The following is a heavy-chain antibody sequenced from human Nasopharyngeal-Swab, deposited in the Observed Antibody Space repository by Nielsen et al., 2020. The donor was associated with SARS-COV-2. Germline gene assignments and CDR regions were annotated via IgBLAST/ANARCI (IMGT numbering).Heavy chain of an antibody. J-gene: IGHJ6*02. D-gene: IGHD3-3*01. V-gene: IGHV3-48*04. CDR1: GFTFSSYA. Sequence: GGSLRLSCATSGFTFSSYAMSWVRQAPGKGLEWVSYISSSSSTIYYADSVKGRFTISRDNAKNSLYLQMNSLRAEDTAVYYCARWSGYYYYYGMDVWGQGTTVTVSS. CDR2: ISSSSSTI. CDR3: ARWSGYYYYYGMDV.